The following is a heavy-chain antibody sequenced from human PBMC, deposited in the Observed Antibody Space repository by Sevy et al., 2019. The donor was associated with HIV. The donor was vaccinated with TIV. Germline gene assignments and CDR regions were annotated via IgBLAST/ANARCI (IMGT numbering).Heavy chain of an antibody. CDR1: GDSVSSNSAA. CDR2: TYYRSKWYN. CDR3: ASGSRGDLNYYYYGMDV. Sequence: SQTLSLTCAISGDSVSSNSAAWNWIRQSPSRGLEWLGRTYYRSKWYNDYAVSVKSRITINPDTSKNQFSLQLNSVTPEDTAVYYCASGSRGDLNYYYYGMDVWGQGTTVTVSS. V-gene: IGHV6-1*01. D-gene: IGHD6-13*01. J-gene: IGHJ6*02.